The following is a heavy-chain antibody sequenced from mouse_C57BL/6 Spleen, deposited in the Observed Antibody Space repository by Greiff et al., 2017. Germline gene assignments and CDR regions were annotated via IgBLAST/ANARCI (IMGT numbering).Heavy chain of an antibody. CDR2: INYDGSST. V-gene: IGHV5-16*01. CDR1: GFTFSDYY. Sequence: EVQRVESEGGLVQPGSSMKLSCTASGFTFSDYYMAWVRQVPEKGLEWVANINYDGSSTYYLDSLKSRFIISRDNAKNILYLQMSSLKSEDTATYYCARDDYDGMYAMDYWGQGTSVTVSS. D-gene: IGHD2-4*01. J-gene: IGHJ4*01. CDR3: ARDDYDGMYAMDY.